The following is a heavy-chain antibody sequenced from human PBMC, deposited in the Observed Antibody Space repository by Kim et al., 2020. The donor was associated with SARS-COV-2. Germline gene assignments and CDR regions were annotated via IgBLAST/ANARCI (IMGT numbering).Heavy chain of an antibody. Sequence: YSPSLKSRLTISLDKSKNHFSLNLSSVTAADTALYYCARDISGGRNGMDVWGQGTTVSVSS. J-gene: IGHJ6*02. CDR3: ARDISGGRNGMDV. V-gene: IGHV4-31*02. D-gene: IGHD2-15*01.